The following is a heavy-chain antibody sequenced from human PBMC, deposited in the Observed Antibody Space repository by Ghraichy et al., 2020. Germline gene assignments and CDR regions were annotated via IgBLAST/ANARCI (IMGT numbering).Heavy chain of an antibody. Sequence: GSLRLSCAASGFTFDSYAMTWVRQAPGKGLEWVSGISGDGGNTYYADSVKGRFTISRDNSRNTLFLQMTSLRAEDTAVYYCAKAWGYCVGVACPPYNWFDPWGQGTLVTVSS. D-gene: IGHD2-21*01. J-gene: IGHJ5*02. V-gene: IGHV3-23*01. CDR1: GFTFDSYA. CDR2: ISGDGGNT. CDR3: AKAWGYCVGVACPPYNWFDP.